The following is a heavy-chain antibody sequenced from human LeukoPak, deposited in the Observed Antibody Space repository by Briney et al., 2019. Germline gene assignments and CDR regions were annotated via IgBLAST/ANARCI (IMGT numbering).Heavy chain of an antibody. D-gene: IGHD2-2*01. J-gene: IGHJ4*02. CDR1: GFTFTSSA. V-gene: IGHV1-58*01. CDR2: IVVGSGNT. CDR3: AAEAEGVVVPGVIFFY. Sequence: SVKVSCKASGFTFTSSAVQWVRQARGQRLEWIGWIVVGSGNTKYAQRFQERVTFTRDMSTSTVYMELSGLRSEDTAVYYCAAEAEGVVVPGVIFFYWGRGTLVTVSS.